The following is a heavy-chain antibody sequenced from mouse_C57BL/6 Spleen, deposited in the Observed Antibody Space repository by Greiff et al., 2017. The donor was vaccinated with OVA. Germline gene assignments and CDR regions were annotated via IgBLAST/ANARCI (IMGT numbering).Heavy chain of an antibody. CDR1: GYTFTSYW. Sequence: VKLQQPGAELVRPGSSVKLSCKASGYTFTSYWMHWVKQRPIQGLEWIGNIDPSDSETHYNQKFKDKATLTVDKSSSTAYMQLSSLTSEDSAVYYVARGEIGSTEADYWGKGTTLTVSS. D-gene: IGHD1-1*01. V-gene: IGHV1-52*01. CDR3: ARGEIGSTEADY. J-gene: IGHJ2*01. CDR2: IDPSDSET.